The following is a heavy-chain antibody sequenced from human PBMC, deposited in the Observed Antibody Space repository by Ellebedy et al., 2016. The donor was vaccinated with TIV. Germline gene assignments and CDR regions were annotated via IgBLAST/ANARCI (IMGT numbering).Heavy chain of an antibody. D-gene: IGHD3-10*01. CDR2: ISGSGDST. CDR3: AKDYFYGSGYDY. J-gene: IGHJ4*02. Sequence: GGSLRLSCAASGFTFDDHAMHWVRQAPGKGLEWVSAISGSGDSTYYADSVKGRFTIYRDNSKNTLYLQMNSLRAEDTALYYCAKDYFYGSGYDYWGQGTLVTVSS. V-gene: IGHV3-23*01. CDR1: GFTFDDHA.